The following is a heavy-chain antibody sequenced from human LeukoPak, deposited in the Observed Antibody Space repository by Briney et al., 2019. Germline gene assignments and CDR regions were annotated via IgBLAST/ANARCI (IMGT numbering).Heavy chain of an antibody. V-gene: IGHV1-2*02. CDR3: AREFVGYCSSTSCYGAPDAFDI. D-gene: IGHD2-2*01. CDR1: GYTFTGYY. CDR2: INPNSGGT. J-gene: IGHJ3*02. Sequence: GASVKVSCKASGYTFTGYYMHWVRQAPGQGLEWMGWINPNSGGTNYAQKFQGRVTMTRDTSISTAYMELSRLRSDDTAVYYCAREFVGYCSSTSCYGAPDAFDIWGQGTMVTVSS.